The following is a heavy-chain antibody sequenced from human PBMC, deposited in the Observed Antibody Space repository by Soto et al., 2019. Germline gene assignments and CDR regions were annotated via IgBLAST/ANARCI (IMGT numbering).Heavy chain of an antibody. CDR1: GFTFDDYA. J-gene: IGHJ6*02. CDR3: AKDPSGSAIYGMDV. D-gene: IGHD3-10*01. V-gene: IGHV3-9*01. Sequence: EVQLVESGGGLVQPGRSLRLSCAASGFTFDDYAMHWVRQTPGKGLEWVSGITWNSGTIGYADSVKGRFTITRDNGKNSLCLQMNSLRPEDTALYFCAKDPSGSAIYGMDVWGQGTTVTVCS. CDR2: ITWNSGTI.